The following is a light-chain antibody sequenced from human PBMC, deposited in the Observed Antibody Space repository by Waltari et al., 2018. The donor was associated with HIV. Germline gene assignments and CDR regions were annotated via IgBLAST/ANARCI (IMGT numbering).Light chain of an antibody. J-gene: IGKJ3*01. V-gene: IGKV1-33*01. CDR3: QQYHSQFT. CDR2: DAS. Sequence: DIQMTQSPSYLSASVRDRVTITCQATQDIGYYLNWYQQKPGEAPRLLIYDASRLRPGVPSRFSGGGSRTDFTLTISSLQPEDIATYYCQQYHSQFTFGPGTKVHIK. CDR1: QDIGYY.